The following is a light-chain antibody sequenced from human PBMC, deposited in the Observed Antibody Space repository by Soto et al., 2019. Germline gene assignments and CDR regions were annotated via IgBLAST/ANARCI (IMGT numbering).Light chain of an antibody. Sequence: ETGLTQSPGTLSLSPGERATLSCRARQSVSGNFLAWYQQKPGQAPRLLIYDASSRATGIPDRFSGSGSGTDFTLTISRLETEDFAVYYCQQYSSSPRTFGRGTKLEIK. CDR1: QSVSGNF. V-gene: IGKV3-20*01. CDR3: QQYSSSPRT. CDR2: DAS. J-gene: IGKJ2*01.